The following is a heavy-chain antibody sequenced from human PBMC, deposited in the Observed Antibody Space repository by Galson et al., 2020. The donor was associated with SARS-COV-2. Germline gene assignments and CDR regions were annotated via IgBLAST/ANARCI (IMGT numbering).Heavy chain of an antibody. CDR3: ARGFDY. Sequence: SETLSLTCTVSGGSISSYYCSWIRQPPGKGLEWMGYIYYSGSTNYNPSLKSRVTISVDTSKTQISLKLSAVTAADTAVYYCARGFDYWGQGTLVTVSS. CDR1: GGSISSYY. V-gene: IGHV4-59*01. J-gene: IGHJ4*02. CDR2: IYYSGST.